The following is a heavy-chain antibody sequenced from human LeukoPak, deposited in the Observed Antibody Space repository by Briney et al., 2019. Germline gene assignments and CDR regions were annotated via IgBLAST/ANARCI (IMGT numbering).Heavy chain of an antibody. V-gene: IGHV4-59*01. J-gene: IGHJ3*02. D-gene: IGHD2-8*01. CDR3: ARRMDDAFDI. CDR2: IYYRGST. CDR1: GGSISTYY. Sequence: PSETLSLTCTVSGGSISTYYWSWIRQPPGKGLELIGYIYYRGSTNYNPSLKSRVTISVDTSKNQFSLKLSSVTAADTAVYYCARRMDDAFDIWGQGTMVTVSS.